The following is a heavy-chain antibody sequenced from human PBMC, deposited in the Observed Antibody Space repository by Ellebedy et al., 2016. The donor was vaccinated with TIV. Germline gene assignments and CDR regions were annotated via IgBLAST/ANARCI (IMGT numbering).Heavy chain of an antibody. J-gene: IGHJ4*02. Sequence: GESLKISXAASGFTFSSYSMNWVRQAPGKGLEWVSYISSSSSTIYYADSVKGRFTISRDNAKNSLYLQMNSLRAEDTAVYYCARDLPLFGTDYWGQGTLVTVSS. V-gene: IGHV3-48*01. CDR1: GFTFSSYS. D-gene: IGHD3-3*01. CDR2: ISSSSSTI. CDR3: ARDLPLFGTDY.